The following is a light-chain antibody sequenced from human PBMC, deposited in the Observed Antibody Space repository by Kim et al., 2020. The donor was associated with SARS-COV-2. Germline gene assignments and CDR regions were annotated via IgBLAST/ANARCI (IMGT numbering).Light chain of an antibody. CDR2: QDS. J-gene: IGLJ2*01. Sequence: SYELTQPPSVSVSPGQTASITCSGDKLGDKYACWYQQKPGQSPVLVIYQDSKRPSGIPERFSGSNSGNTATLTISGTQAMDEADYYCQAWDRSTDVVFGGGTQLTVL. CDR3: QAWDRSTDVV. V-gene: IGLV3-1*01. CDR1: KLGDKY.